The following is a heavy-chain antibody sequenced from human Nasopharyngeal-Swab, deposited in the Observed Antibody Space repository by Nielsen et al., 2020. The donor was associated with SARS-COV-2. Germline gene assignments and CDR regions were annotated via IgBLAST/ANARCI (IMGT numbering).Heavy chain of an antibody. CDR2: ISSSSSSTI. V-gene: IGHV3-48*02. CDR3: ARGGRWDDSTEWDYYYYGMDV. J-gene: IGHJ6*02. D-gene: IGHD3-22*01. Sequence: GGSLRLSYAASGFTFSSYSMNWVRQAPGKGLEWVSYISSSSSSTIYYADSVKGRFTISRDNAKNSLYLQMNSLRDEDTAVYYCARGGRWDDSTEWDYYYYGMDVWGQGTTVTVSS. CDR1: GFTFSSYS.